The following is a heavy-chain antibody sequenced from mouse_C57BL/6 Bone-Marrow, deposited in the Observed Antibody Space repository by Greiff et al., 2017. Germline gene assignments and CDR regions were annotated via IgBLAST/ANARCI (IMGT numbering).Heavy chain of an antibody. V-gene: IGHV1-50*01. D-gene: IGHD1-1*01. CDR2: IDPSDSYT. J-gene: IGHJ3*01. Sequence: QVQLQQPGAELVKPGASVKLSCKASGCTFTSYWMQWVKQRPGQGLEWIGEIDPSDSYTNYNQKFKGKATLTVDTSSSTAYMQLSSLTSEDSAVYYCARERVYYGSSLFAYWGQGTLVTVSA. CDR1: GCTFTSYW. CDR3: ARERVYYGSSLFAY.